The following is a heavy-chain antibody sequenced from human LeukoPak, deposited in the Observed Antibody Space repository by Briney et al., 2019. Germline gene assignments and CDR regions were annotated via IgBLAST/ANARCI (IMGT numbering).Heavy chain of an antibody. D-gene: IGHD3-22*01. CDR2: IYYSGST. CDR3: ARVENYDSRRTDH. Sequence: PSQTLSLTCTVSGGSISSGDYYWSWIRQPPGKGLEWIGYIYYSGSTYYNPSLKSRVTISVDTSKNQFSLKLSSVTAADTAVYYCARVENYDSRRTDHWGQGTLVTVSS. V-gene: IGHV4-30-4*01. J-gene: IGHJ4*02. CDR1: GGSISSGDYY.